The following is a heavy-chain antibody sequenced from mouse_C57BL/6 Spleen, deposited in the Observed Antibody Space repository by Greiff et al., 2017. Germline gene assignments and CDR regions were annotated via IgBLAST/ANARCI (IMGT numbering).Heavy chain of an antibody. D-gene: IGHD1-1*01. CDR3: ARGGTTVVEGFAY. Sequence: LQESGAELVRPGTSVKVSCKASGYAFTNYLIEWVKQRPGQGLEWIGVINPGSGGTNYNEKFKGKATLTADKSSSTAYMQLSSLTSEDSAVYFCARGGTTVVEGFAYWGQGTLVTVSA. J-gene: IGHJ3*01. CDR2: INPGSGGT. V-gene: IGHV1-54*01. CDR1: GYAFTNYL.